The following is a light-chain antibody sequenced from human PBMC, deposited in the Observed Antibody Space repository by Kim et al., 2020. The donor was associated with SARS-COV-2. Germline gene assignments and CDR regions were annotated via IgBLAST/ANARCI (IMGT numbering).Light chain of an antibody. Sequence: SYELTQPPSVSVSPGQTASITCSGDKLGDKYACLYQQKPGQSPVVVIYQDSKRPSGIPERFSGSNSGNTATLTISGTQAMDEADYYCQAWDSSHGVFGTGTKVTVL. CDR1: KLGDKY. CDR2: QDS. CDR3: QAWDSSHGV. J-gene: IGLJ1*01. V-gene: IGLV3-1*01.